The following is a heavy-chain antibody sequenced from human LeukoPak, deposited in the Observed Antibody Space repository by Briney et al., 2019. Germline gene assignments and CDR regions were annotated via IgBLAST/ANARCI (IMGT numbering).Heavy chain of an antibody. CDR3: VKHVGSRWSNNRFDP. D-gene: IGHD6-13*01. Sequence: PGGSLRLSCAASGFTFDSYAMSWVRQAPGKGLEWASAVSRFGGTTYYADSAKGRFTISRDNSNNTVYLQMNSLRVGDTALYYCVKHVGSRWSNNRFDPWGQGTLVTVS. J-gene: IGHJ5*02. CDR2: VSRFGGTT. V-gene: IGHV3-23*01. CDR1: GFTFDSYA.